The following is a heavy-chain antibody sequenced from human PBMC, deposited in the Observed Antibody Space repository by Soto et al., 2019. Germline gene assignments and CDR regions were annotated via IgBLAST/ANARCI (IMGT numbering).Heavy chain of an antibody. CDR1: GFTFSSYA. D-gene: IGHD5-18*01. CDR3: AKGSGGYSYGYYYYGMDV. V-gene: IGHV3-23*01. Sequence: GGSLRLSCAASGFTFSSYAMSWVRQAPGKGLEWVSAISGSGGSTYYADSEKGRFTISRDNSKNTLYLQMNSLRVEDTAVYYCAKGSGGYSYGYYYYGMDVWGQGTTVTVSS. J-gene: IGHJ6*02. CDR2: ISGSGGST.